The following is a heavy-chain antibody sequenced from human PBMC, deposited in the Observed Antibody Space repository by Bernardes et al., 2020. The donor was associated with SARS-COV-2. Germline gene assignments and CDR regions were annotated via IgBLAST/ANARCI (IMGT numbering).Heavy chain of an antibody. V-gene: IGHV4-39*01. Sequence: SETLSLTCTVPGGSISTSTYYWGWIRQSTGKGLEWIGTIYYTGSTYYNPSLKSRVTISVDTSKNQFSLRLTSVTAADTSVYYCARAPPEAVAGMGLFDSWGQGTLVPVSS. CDR2: IYYTGST. J-gene: IGHJ4*02. CDR3: ARAPPEAVAGMGLFDS. CDR1: GGSISTSTYY. D-gene: IGHD6-19*01.